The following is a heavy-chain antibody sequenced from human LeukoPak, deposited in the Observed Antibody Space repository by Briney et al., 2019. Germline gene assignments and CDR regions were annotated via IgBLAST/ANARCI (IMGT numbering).Heavy chain of an antibody. CDR1: GFTFSSYS. CDR2: ISSSSSYI. J-gene: IGHJ4*02. Sequence: GGSLRLSCAASGFTFSSYSMNWVRQAPGKGLEWVSSISSSSSYIYYADSVKGRFTISGDNAKNSLYLQMNSLRAEDTAVYYCARDAQPHFDYWGQGTLVTVSS. CDR3: ARDAQPHFDY. V-gene: IGHV3-21*01.